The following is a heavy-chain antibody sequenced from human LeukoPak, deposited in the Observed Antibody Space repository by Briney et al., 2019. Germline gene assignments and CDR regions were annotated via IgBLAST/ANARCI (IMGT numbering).Heavy chain of an antibody. V-gene: IGHV4-59*01. CDR3: ARDSGTTGEVKFDP. D-gene: IGHD1-7*01. J-gene: IGHJ5*02. CDR2: IYYSGIT. CDR1: NGSIRSYY. Sequence: PSETLSLTCTASNGSIRSYYWIWIRQPPGKGLEWIGYIYYSGITNYNPSLKSRVTISVDTSKNQFSLKLNSVTAADTAVYYCARDSGTTGEVKFDPWDQGTLVTVSS.